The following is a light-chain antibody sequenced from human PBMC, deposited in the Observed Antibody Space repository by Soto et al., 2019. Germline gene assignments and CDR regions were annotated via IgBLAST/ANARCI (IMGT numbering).Light chain of an antibody. J-gene: IGKJ1*01. CDR1: QSVSSSY. V-gene: IGKV3D-7*01. Sequence: EIVMTQSPATLSLSPGERATLSCRASQSVSSSYLSWYQQKPGQAPRLLIYGASTGATGIPARFSGSGSGTDFTLTISSLQPEDFAVYYCQQDYNLPRTFGQGTKVEIK. CDR2: GAS. CDR3: QQDYNLPRT.